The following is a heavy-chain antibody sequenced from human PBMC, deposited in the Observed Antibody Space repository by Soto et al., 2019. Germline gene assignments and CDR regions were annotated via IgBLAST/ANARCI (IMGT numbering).Heavy chain of an antibody. D-gene: IGHD2-2*01. CDR1: GFTFSNAW. J-gene: IGHJ6*03. V-gene: IGHV3-15*01. CDR2: IKSKTDGGTT. Sequence: EVQLVECGGGLVKPGGSLRLSCAASGFTFSNAWMSWVRQAPGKGLEWVGRIKSKTDGGTTDYAAPVKGRFTISRDDSKNTLYLQMNSLKTEDTAVYYCTTDWYCSSTCCHATRAYMDVWGKGTTVTVSS. CDR3: TTDWYCSSTCCHATRAYMDV.